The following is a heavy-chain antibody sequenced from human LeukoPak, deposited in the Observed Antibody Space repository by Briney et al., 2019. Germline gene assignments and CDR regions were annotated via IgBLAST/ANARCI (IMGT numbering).Heavy chain of an antibody. V-gene: IGHV3-53*01. CDR1: GFTISSNY. J-gene: IGHJ4*02. CDR2: IYSGGTT. CDR3: TRTGYISGVDY. D-gene: IGHD6-19*01. Sequence: GGSPRLSCAASGFTISSNYMSWVRQAPGEGLEWVSVIYSGGTTNYADSVKGRFTISRDNSKNTLYLQMNSLRVDDTAVYYCTRTGYISGVDYWGQGTLVTVSS.